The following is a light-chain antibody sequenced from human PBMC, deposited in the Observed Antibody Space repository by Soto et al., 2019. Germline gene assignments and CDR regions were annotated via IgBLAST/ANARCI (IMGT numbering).Light chain of an antibody. V-gene: IGKV3-20*01. J-gene: IGKJ1*01. CDR1: RSVSNSY. CDR3: KQYGSSPRT. Sequence: EFVFTQSPGTLSFSQGERAKVSCRATRSVSNSYLAWYQQKPGQAPSLLVYGASTRATGVPDRFSGSGSGADFTLTISRLETEDFAMYYCKQYGSSPRTFGKGTKVDIK. CDR2: GAS.